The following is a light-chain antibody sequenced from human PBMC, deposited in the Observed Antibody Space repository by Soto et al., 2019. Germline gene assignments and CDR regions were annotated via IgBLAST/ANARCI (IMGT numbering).Light chain of an antibody. CDR2: AAS. CDR3: LQYDTYPLA. Sequence: IQMTQSPSSLSASVGYRFTITCRAGQSIFSSLNWYQQRPGKAPTLLIYAASSLQSGVPSRFRGSGYGTDFTLTISDLQPEDFATYYCLQYDTYPLAFGGGTTGDIK. J-gene: IGKJ4*01. V-gene: IGKV1-39*01. CDR1: QSIFSS.